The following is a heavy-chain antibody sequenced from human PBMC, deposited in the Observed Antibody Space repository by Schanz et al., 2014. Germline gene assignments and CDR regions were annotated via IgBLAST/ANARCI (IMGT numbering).Heavy chain of an antibody. V-gene: IGHV3-23*04. D-gene: IGHD3-9*01. CDR2: ISGSGGST. CDR1: GFSFDDYT. CDR3: AKDHAGSDILTALGN. J-gene: IGHJ4*02. Sequence: GQLVESGGGVVQPGRSLRLSCAASGFSFDDYTMHWVRQAPGKGLEWVSGISGSGGSTYDADSVKGRFTISRDNSKNTLYLQMNSLRAEDTAVYYCAKDHAGSDILTALGNWGQGTLVTVSS.